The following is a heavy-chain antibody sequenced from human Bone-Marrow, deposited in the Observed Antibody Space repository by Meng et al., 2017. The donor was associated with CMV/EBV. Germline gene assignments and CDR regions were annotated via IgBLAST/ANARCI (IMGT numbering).Heavy chain of an antibody. D-gene: IGHD6-19*01. CDR2: INPNSGGT. V-gene: IGHV1-69*10. CDR3: ARDGLVMPGGD. Sequence: SVKVSCKASGGTFSSYAISWVRQAPGQGLEWMGWINPNSGGTNYAQKFQGRVTITADKSTSTAYMELSSLRSEDTAVYYCARDGLVMPGGDWGQGTLVTVSS. CDR1: GGTFSSYA. J-gene: IGHJ4*02.